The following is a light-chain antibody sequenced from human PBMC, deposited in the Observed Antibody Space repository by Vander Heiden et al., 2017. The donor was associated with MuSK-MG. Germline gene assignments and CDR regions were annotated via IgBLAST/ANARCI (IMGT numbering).Light chain of an antibody. CDR1: QSISSY. Sequence: DIQMTQSPSSLSASVGDRVTITCRASQSISSYLNWYQQKPGKAPKLLIYAASSLQSGVPSRFSGSGSGTDFTLTISSLQPEDFATYYCQQSYCTPRRTFGQGTKVEIK. J-gene: IGKJ1*01. CDR3: QQSYCTPRRT. V-gene: IGKV1-39*01. CDR2: AAS.